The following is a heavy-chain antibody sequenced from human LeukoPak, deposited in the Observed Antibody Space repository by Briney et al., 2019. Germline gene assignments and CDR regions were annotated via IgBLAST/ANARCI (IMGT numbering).Heavy chain of an antibody. D-gene: IGHD2-15*01. CDR2: ISNNGGYT. V-gene: IGHV3-23*01. CDR3: AKQLGYCSDGSCYFPY. CDR1: GFTVSSNY. J-gene: IGHJ4*02. Sequence: PGGSLRLSCAASGFTVSSNYMSWVRQAPGKRLEWVSAISNNGGYTYYADSVQGRFTISRDNSKSTLCLQMNSLRAEDTAVYYCAKQLGYCSDGSCYFPYWGQGTLVTVSS.